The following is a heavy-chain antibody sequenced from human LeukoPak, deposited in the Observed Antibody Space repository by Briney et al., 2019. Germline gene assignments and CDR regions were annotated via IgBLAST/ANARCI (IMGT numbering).Heavy chain of an antibody. CDR1: GYTFTGYY. CDR2: INPNSGGT. CDR3: ARSAAYCGGDCYPDDY. Sequence: ASVKVSCKASGYTFTGYYMHWVRQAPGQGLEWRGWINPNSGGTNYAQKFQGRVTMTRDTSISTAYMELSRLRSDDTAVYYCARSAAYCGGDCYPDDYWGQGTMVTVSS. D-gene: IGHD2-21*02. J-gene: IGHJ4*02. V-gene: IGHV1-2*02.